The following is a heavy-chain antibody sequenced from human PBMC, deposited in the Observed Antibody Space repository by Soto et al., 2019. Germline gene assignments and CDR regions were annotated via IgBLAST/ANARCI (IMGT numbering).Heavy chain of an antibody. CDR1: GDSIDNDDYY. V-gene: IGHV4-30-4*01. J-gene: IGHJ5*02. Sequence: PSETLSLTCTVSGDSIDNDDYYWSWIRKPPGKGLEWIGYISNSGSTFHNQSLRGRLSMSIDTSKNQFSLRLTSVTAADTAVYYCARYKVGVSGSYYNAWFDPWGQGTLVTVSS. CDR3: ARYKVGVSGSYYNAWFDP. D-gene: IGHD3-10*01. CDR2: ISNSGST.